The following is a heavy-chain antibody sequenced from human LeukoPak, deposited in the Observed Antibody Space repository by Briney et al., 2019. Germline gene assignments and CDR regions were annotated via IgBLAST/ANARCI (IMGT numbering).Heavy chain of an antibody. J-gene: IGHJ4*02. CDR2: IFNSVTT. CDR3: AREGSNWDPLDY. Sequence: SETLSLTCTVSGGSIRNYYWTWIRQPPGRRLEWTGYIFNSVTTNYNPSLKSRVTISVDTSKNQFSLKLRSLTAADTAVYYCAREGSNWDPLDYWGQGTLVTVSS. V-gene: IGHV4-59*08. CDR1: GGSIRNYY. D-gene: IGHD1-1*01.